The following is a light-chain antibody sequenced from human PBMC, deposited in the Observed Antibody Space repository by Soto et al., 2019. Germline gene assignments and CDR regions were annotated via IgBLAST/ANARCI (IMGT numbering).Light chain of an antibody. CDR2: EVN. Sequence: QSALTQPPSASGSPGQSVAISCTGTSSDVGGYNYVSWYQQHPGKAPKLMIYEVNKRPSGVPDRFSGSKSGNTASLTVSGFQAEDEADYYCSSYAGRSNVFGAGTKLTVL. CDR3: SSYAGRSNV. J-gene: IGLJ2*01. CDR1: SSDVGGYNY. V-gene: IGLV2-8*01.